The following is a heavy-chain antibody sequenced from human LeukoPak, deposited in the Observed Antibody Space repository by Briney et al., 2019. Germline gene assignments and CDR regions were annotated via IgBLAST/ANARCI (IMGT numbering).Heavy chain of an antibody. D-gene: IGHD1-26*01. CDR3: ARQRGSYLDY. CDR1: GFTFRNYW. V-gene: IGHV3-7*01. CDR2: IKQDGSEK. J-gene: IGHJ4*02. Sequence: GGSLRLSCAASGFTFRNYWMSWVRQAPGKGLEWVANIKQDGSEKYYVDSVKGRFTISRDNAKNSLDPQMNSLRAEDTAVYYCARQRGSYLDYWGQGTLVTVSS.